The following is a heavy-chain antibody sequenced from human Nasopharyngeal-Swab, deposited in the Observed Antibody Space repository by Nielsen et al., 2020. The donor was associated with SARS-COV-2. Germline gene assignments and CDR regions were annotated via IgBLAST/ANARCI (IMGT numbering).Heavy chain of an antibody. Sequence: ASVKVSCKASGYTFTTYYIHWVRQAPGQGLEWMGWINVKSGGTDYAQKFQGRVTVTRDTSITTAYMELSSLTSDDTALYYCARDLAQGSGYYLDNWGQGTLVTVSS. J-gene: IGHJ4*02. D-gene: IGHD3-22*01. CDR3: ARDLAQGSGYYLDN. V-gene: IGHV1-2*02. CDR1: GYTFTTYY. CDR2: INVKSGGT.